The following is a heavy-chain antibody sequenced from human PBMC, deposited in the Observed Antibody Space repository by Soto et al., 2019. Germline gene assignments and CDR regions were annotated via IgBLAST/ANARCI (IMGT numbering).Heavy chain of an antibody. CDR1: GGSISSGDYY. D-gene: IGHD3-10*01. CDR2: IYYSGST. Sequence: SETLSLTCTVSGGSISSGDYYXXXXRQPPGKGLEWIGYIYYSGSTYYNPSLKSRVTISVDTSKNQFSLKLSSVTAADTAVYYCARSMVRGVIITWGQGTLVTVSS. CDR3: ARSMVRGVIIT. J-gene: IGHJ4*02. V-gene: IGHV4-30-4*01.